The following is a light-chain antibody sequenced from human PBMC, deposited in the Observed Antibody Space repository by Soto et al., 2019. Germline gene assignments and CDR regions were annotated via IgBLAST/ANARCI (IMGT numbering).Light chain of an antibody. Sequence: DIQMTQSPSSLSASVGDRVTITCRASRSIASSLNWLQLKPGKAPKLLLYATSTLQSGVPSRFSGSGSGSHFTLTISSLQPEDSAVYFCQQGYSPLLTFGGGTRVEIK. CDR1: RSIASS. CDR2: ATS. J-gene: IGKJ4*01. V-gene: IGKV1-39*01. CDR3: QQGYSPLLT.